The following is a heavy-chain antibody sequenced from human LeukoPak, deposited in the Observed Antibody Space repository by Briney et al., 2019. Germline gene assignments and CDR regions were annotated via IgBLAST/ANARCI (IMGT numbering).Heavy chain of an antibody. CDR2: IYPGDSDT. J-gene: IGHJ6*03. CDR3: ARTTRPYYYYMDV. D-gene: IGHD1-1*01. V-gene: IGHV5-51*01. Sequence: GESLKISCKGSGYNFINYWIGWARQMPGKGLEWMGIIYPGDSDTRYSPSFQGQVTISVDKSISTAYLQWSSLKASDTAMYYCARTTRPYYYYMDVWGQGTTVTISS. CDR1: GYNFINYW.